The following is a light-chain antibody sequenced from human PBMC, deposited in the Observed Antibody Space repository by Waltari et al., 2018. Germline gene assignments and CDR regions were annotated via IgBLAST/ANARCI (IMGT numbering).Light chain of an antibody. CDR3: LQTYSTLMFS. J-gene: IGKJ3*01. CDR2: DAS. V-gene: IGKV1-39*01. Sequence: IQMTQSPSSRSASIRDRVTMTCRPSQCITNYLSWHQHKSGEDPNLLVYDASTLVSGVPSRFNGSRSGTEFTLTISSLQPEDLATYYCLQTYSTLMFSFGPGTKVDL. CDR1: QCITNY.